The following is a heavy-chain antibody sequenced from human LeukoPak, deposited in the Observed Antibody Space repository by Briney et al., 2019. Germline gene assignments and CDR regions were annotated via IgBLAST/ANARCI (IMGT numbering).Heavy chain of an antibody. V-gene: IGHV3-7*01. J-gene: IGHJ4*02. Sequence: GGPLRLSCAASGFTFSSYWMSWVRQAPGKGLEWVANIKQDGSEKYYVDSVKGRFTISRDNAKNSLYLQMNSLRAEDTAVYYCARVRGSYYFDYWGQGTLVTVSS. CDR3: ARVRGSYYFDY. CDR1: GFTFSSYW. D-gene: IGHD2-15*01. CDR2: IKQDGSEK.